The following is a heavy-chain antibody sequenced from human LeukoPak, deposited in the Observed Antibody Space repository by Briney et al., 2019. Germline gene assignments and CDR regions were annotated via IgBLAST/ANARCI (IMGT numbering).Heavy chain of an antibody. CDR3: ARDQPGTYTLSST. CDR1: GFTFSNYA. V-gene: IGHV3-30-3*01. J-gene: IGHJ5*02. Sequence: GGSLRLSCAASGFTFSNYAMHWVRQAPGKGLEWVAFISFDGSDKYYADSVKGRFTISRDNSKNTLYQQMNSLRAEDTAVYYCARDQPGTYTLSSTWGQGTLVTVSS. CDR2: ISFDGSDK. D-gene: IGHD6-19*01.